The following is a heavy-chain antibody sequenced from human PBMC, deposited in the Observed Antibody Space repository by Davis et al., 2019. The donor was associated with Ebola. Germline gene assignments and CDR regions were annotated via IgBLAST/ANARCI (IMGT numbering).Heavy chain of an antibody. CDR3: ARDGYKGVGY. CDR1: GGSISSSSYY. CDR2: IYYSGST. V-gene: IGHV4-39*07. J-gene: IGHJ4*02. D-gene: IGHD5-24*01. Sequence: SETLSLTCTVSGGSISSSSYYWGWIRQPPGKGLEWIGSIYYSGSTNYNPSLKSRVTISVDTSKNQFSLTLSSVTAADQAVYYCARDGYKGVGYWGQGTLVTVSS.